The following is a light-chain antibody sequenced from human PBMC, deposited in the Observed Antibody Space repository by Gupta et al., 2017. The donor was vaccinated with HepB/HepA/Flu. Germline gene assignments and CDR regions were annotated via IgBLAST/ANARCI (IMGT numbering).Light chain of an antibody. CDR1: QNIRSSS. CDR3: QKYCDSSCT. J-gene: IGKJ2*02. V-gene: IGKV3-20*01. Sequence: EIVLTQSPDTLSLSPGERATLSCRASQNIRSSSLAWYQQRPGQAPRLLIYDASSRATGIPDRFSGSGSGTDFTLTISRLEPEDFAVYYCQKYCDSSCTFGQGTKLEIK. CDR2: DAS.